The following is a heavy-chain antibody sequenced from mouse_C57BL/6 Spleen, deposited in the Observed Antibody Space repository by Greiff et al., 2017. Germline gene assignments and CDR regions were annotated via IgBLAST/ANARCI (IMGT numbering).Heavy chain of an antibody. D-gene: IGHD2-2*01. V-gene: IGHV5-9-1*02. J-gene: IGHJ2*01. CDR1: GFTFSSYA. Sequence: EVQGVESGEGLVKPGGSLKLSCAASGFTFSSYAMSWVRQTPEKRLEWVAYISSGGDYIYYADTVKGRFTISRDNARNTLYLQMSSLKSEDTAMYYCTRVWLRLDYFDYWGQGTTLTVSS. CDR2: ISSGGDYI. CDR3: TRVWLRLDYFDY.